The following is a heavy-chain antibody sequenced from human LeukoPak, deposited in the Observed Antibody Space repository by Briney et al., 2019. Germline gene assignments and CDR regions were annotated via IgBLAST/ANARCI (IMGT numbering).Heavy chain of an antibody. Sequence: GGSLRLSCAASGFTFSSYSMNWVRQAPGKGLEWVSGIHSGGTTYYADSVKGRFTISRDYSKNTLYLQMNGLRAEDTAVYYCARDRDSSGWYRRWGQGTLVTVSS. CDR2: IHSGGTT. D-gene: IGHD6-19*01. CDR1: GFTFSSYS. CDR3: ARDRDSSGWYRR. J-gene: IGHJ4*02. V-gene: IGHV3-53*01.